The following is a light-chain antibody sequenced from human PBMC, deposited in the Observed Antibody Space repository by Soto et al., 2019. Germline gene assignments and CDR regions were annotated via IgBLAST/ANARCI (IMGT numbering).Light chain of an antibody. CDR2: EVN. CDR3: CSFAGRXTWI. V-gene: IGLV2-23*02. CDR1: SSDVGSYNL. Sequence: QSALTQPASVSGSPGQSITISCTGTSSDVGSYNLVSWYQQHPGKAPKLMIYEVNKWPSGVSNRFSGSKSGNTASLTISGLQAEDEAYYYCCSFAGRXTWIFGGGTKX. J-gene: IGLJ2*01.